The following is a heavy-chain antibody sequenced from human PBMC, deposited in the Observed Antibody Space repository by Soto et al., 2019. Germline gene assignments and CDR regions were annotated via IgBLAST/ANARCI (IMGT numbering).Heavy chain of an antibody. J-gene: IGHJ5*02. V-gene: IGHV1-69*01. Sequence: QVQLVQSEAEVKKPGSSVKVSCKASGGTFSSYAISWVRQAPGQGLAWMGGIIPIFGTANYAQKFQGRVTITADESTSTAHMELSSLRSEDTAVYYCARLPYYYGSGSLNWFDPWGQGTLVTVSS. CDR1: GGTFSSYA. CDR2: IIPIFGTA. CDR3: ARLPYYYGSGSLNWFDP. D-gene: IGHD3-10*01.